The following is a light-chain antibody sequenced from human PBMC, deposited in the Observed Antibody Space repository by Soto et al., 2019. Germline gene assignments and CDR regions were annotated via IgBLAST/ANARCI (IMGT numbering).Light chain of an antibody. CDR1: SSNIGAHYD. Sequence: QSVLTQPPSVSGAPGQRVTISCTGSSSNIGAHYDVHWYQQLPGTAPKLLIYGNSNRPSGVPDRFSGSKSGTSASLAITGLQAEDEADYFCFSYTANDNWVFGGGTKVTVL. CDR3: FSYTANDNWV. CDR2: GNS. V-gene: IGLV1-40*01. J-gene: IGLJ3*02.